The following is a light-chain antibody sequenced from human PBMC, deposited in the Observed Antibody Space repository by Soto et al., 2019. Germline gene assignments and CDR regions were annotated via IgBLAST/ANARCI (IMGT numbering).Light chain of an antibody. J-gene: IGKJ5*01. CDR2: DAS. V-gene: IGKV3-11*01. CDR1: QSVSSY. CDR3: QQTNSFLAIT. Sequence: EIVLTQSPATLSLSPGERATLSCRASQSVSSYLAWYQQKPGQAPRLLIYDASNRATGIPARFSGSGSGTDSTLTLSSLEPEDVATYYCQQTNSFLAITFGQGTRLEIK.